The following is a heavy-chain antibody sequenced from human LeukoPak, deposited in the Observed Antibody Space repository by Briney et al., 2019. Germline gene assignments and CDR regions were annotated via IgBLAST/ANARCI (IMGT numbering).Heavy chain of an antibody. D-gene: IGHD6-19*01. Sequence: GGSLRLSCAASGFTFSRYGMHWVRQAPGKGLEWVAVIWYDGSKKYYADSVKGRFTISRDNSKNTLYLQMSSLRAEDTAVYYCGRAAYGSSGWYYGMDVWGQGTTVTVSS. CDR1: GFTFSRYG. CDR3: GRAAYGSSGWYYGMDV. CDR2: IWYDGSKK. V-gene: IGHV3-33*01. J-gene: IGHJ6*02.